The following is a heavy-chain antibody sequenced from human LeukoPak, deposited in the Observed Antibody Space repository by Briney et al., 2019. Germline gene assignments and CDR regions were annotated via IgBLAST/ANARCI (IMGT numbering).Heavy chain of an antibody. CDR1: GFTFNTYA. CDR2: ISGSGGST. D-gene: IGHD5-18*01. J-gene: IGHJ4*02. CDR3: TKGTIWLPFDY. Sequence: PGGSMRLSCTTSGFTFNTYAMNWVRQAPGKGLEWVSAISGSGGSTYYADSVKGRFTISRDNSKNTLYLQMNSLRAEDTAVYYCTKGTIWLPFDYWGQGTLVTVSS. V-gene: IGHV3-23*01.